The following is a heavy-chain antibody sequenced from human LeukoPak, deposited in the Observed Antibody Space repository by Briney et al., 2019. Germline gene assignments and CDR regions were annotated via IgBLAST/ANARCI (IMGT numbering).Heavy chain of an antibody. D-gene: IGHD6-13*01. CDR1: GFTFSDAW. J-gene: IGHJ4*02. CDR3: ARPPLYSRAGPDY. V-gene: IGHV3-11*03. Sequence: PGGSLRLSCVASGFTFSDAWVTWIRQAPGKGLEWVSYISSSSSYTDYADSVKGRFTISRDNAKNSLYLQMSSLRAEDTAVYYCARPPLYSRAGPDYWGQGTLVTVSS. CDR2: ISSSSSYT.